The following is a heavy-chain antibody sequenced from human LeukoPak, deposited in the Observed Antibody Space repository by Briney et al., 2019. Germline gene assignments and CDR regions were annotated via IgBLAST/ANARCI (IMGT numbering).Heavy chain of an antibody. CDR1: GFTFSSYA. CDR2: ISGSGGST. V-gene: IGHV3-23*01. D-gene: IGHD6-13*01. Sequence: GGSLRLSCAASGFTFSSYAMSWVRQAPGKGLEWVSAISGSGGSTYYADSVKGRFTISRDNSKNTLYLQMNSLRAENTAVYYCAKDSGLIAAAGNFGYWGQGTLVTVSS. CDR3: AKDSGLIAAAGNFGY. J-gene: IGHJ4*02.